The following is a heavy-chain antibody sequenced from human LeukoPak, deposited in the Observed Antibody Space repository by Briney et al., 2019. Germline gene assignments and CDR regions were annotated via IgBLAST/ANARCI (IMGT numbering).Heavy chain of an antibody. CDR2: INHSGST. CDR1: GGSFSGYY. Sequence: SETLSLTCAVYGGSFSGYYWSWIRQPPGKGLEWIGEINHSGSTNYNPSLKSRVTISVDTSKNQFSLKLSSVTAADTAVYYCARGGSERYSSGWGTWFDPWGQGTLVTVSS. J-gene: IGHJ5*02. CDR3: ARGGSERYSSGWGTWFDP. D-gene: IGHD6-19*01. V-gene: IGHV4-34*01.